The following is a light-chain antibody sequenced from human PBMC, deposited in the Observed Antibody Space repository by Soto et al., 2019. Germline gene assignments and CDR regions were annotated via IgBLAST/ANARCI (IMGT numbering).Light chain of an antibody. CDR3: MQATHFPLT. Sequence: DVVMTQTPLSSPVTLGQPASLSCRSSQSLAHSDGNTYLSWLQQRPGQPPRLLIYKVSNRLSGVPDRFSASGAETDFTLKISRVEAEDVGLYYCMQATHFPLTFGQGTKVDIK. CDR1: QSLAHSDGNTY. V-gene: IGKV2-24*01. CDR2: KVS. J-gene: IGKJ1*01.